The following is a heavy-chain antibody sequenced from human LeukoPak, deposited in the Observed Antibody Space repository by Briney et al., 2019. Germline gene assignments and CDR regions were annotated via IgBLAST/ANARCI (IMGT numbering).Heavy chain of an antibody. CDR3: ASSAVAGPARFDY. CDR1: GGTFSSYA. CDR2: IIPIFGTA. V-gene: IGHV1-69*06. J-gene: IGHJ4*02. Sequence: ASVKVSCKASGGTFSSYAISWVRQAPGQGLEWMGGIIPIFGTANYAQKFQGRVTITADKSTSTAYMELSSLRSEDTAVYYCASSAVAGPARFDYWGQGTLVTVSS. D-gene: IGHD6-19*01.